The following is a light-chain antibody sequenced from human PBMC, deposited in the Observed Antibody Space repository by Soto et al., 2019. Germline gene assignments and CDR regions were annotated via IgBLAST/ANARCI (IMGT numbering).Light chain of an antibody. CDR2: DVS. J-gene: IGKJ4*01. CDR3: QQSSDWPLT. CDR1: QSVSSY. Sequence: EIVLTQSPATLSLSPGERATLSCRASQSVSSYLAWYQQRPGQAPRLLIYDVSNGATGIPARFSGIGSGTDFTLTISSLEPEDFAVYYCQQSSDWPLTFGGGTKVEIK. V-gene: IGKV3-11*01.